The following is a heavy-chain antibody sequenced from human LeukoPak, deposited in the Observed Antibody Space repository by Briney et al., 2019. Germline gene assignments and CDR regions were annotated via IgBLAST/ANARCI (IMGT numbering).Heavy chain of an antibody. CDR3: TTEDYVWGSYRYIAA. CDR2: IKSKTDGGTT. D-gene: IGHD3-16*02. CDR1: GFTFINAW. Sequence: GGSLRLSCAASGFTFINAWMNWVRQAPGKGLEWVGRIKSKTDGGTTDYAAPVKGRFTISREDSKNTLYLQMNSLKTEDTAVYYCTTEDYVWGSYRYIAAWGQGTLVTVSS. V-gene: IGHV3-15*01. J-gene: IGHJ5*02.